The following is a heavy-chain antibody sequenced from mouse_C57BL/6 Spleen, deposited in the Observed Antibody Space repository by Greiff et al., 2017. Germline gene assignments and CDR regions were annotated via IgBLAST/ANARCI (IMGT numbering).Heavy chain of an antibody. D-gene: IGHD1-1*01. V-gene: IGHV1-69*01. Sequence: QVQLKQPGAELVMPGASVKLSCKASGYTFTSYWMHWVKQRPGQGLEWIGEIDPSDSYTNYNQKFKGKSTLTVDKSSSTAYMQLSSLTSEDSAVYYYARFTTVVAPFDYWGQGTTLTVSS. CDR1: GYTFTSYW. J-gene: IGHJ2*01. CDR2: IDPSDSYT. CDR3: ARFTTVVAPFDY.